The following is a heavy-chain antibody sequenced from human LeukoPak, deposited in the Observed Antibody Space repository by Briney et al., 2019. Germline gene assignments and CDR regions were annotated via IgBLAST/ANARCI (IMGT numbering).Heavy chain of an antibody. CDR3: ARGSGYSYGYDAFDI. D-gene: IGHD5-18*01. Sequence: ASVKVSCKASGYTFTSYDINWVRQATGQGLEWMGWMNPNSGNTGYAQKLQGRVTLTRNTSISTAYMELRSLRSEDTAVYYCARGSGYSYGYDAFDIWGQGTMVTVSS. CDR2: MNPNSGNT. J-gene: IGHJ3*02. CDR1: GYTFTSYD. V-gene: IGHV1-8*01.